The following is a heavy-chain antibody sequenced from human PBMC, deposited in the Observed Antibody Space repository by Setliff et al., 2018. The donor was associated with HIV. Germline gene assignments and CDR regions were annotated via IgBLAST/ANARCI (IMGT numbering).Heavy chain of an antibody. CDR1: GGSISGHY. V-gene: IGHV4-59*11. J-gene: IGHJ1*01. D-gene: IGHD3-3*01. CDR3: ARDISEGFFLERASEH. Sequence: PSETLSLTCTVSGGSISGHYWSWIRQTPGKGLEWIGSIHYSGSNVNNPSLKSRVTISLDTSENQFSLNLNSVTAADTAVYYCARDISEGFFLERASEHWSQGTLVTVSS. CDR2: IHYSGSN.